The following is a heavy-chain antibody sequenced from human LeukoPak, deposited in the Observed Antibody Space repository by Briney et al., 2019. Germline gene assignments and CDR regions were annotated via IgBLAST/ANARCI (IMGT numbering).Heavy chain of an antibody. CDR1: GFTFSSYA. CDR2: IWYDGSNK. CDR3: AKGTLHLYYFDY. V-gene: IGHV3-33*06. D-gene: IGHD1-7*01. J-gene: IGHJ4*02. Sequence: GGSLRLSCAAPGFTFSSYAIHWVRQAPGKGLEWVAVIWYDGSNKDYADSVKGRFTISRDNSKNTLYLQMNSLRAEDTAVYYCAKGTLHLYYFDYWGQGTLVTVSS.